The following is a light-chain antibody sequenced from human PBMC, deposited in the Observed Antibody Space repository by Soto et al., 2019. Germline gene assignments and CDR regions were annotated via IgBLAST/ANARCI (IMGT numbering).Light chain of an antibody. CDR3: HQYNHWVTWT. CDR2: SAS. CDR1: QSVGSK. V-gene: IGKV3-15*01. J-gene: IGKJ1*01. Sequence: EIVMTQSPATLSVSPGQRATLSCRASQSVGSKLAWNQQRPGQAPRLLIYSASTRATGIPARFSGSGSGTEFTLTISSLQSEDFAVYYCHQYNHWVTWTFGQGTKVDIK.